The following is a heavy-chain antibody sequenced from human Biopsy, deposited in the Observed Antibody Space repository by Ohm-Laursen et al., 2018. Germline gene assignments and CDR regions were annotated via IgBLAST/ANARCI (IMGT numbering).Heavy chain of an antibody. J-gene: IGHJ6*02. CDR1: GFTFSSYA. D-gene: IGHD3-3*01. Sequence: GQTLSLTCAASGFTFSSYAMSWVRQAPGKGLEWVSAIRSTGGSTYYANSVKGRFTISRDNSKNILFLQVNNLRAEDTAIYYCTKAGDFWSPEGYYYYFSGMDVWGQGTTVTVSS. CDR3: TKAGDFWSPEGYYYYFSGMDV. CDR2: IRSTGGST. V-gene: IGHV3-23*01.